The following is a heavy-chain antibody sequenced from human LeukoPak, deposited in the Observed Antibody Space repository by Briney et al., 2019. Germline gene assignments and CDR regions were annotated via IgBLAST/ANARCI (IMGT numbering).Heavy chain of an antibody. V-gene: IGHV3-23*01. Sequence: PGGSLRLSCAASGFTFSSYAMSWVRQAPGKGLEWVSAISGSGGSTYYADSVKGRFTISRDNSKNTLYLQINSLRAEDTAVYYCAPRGGNLLNLVDYWGQGTLVTVSS. CDR2: ISGSGGST. J-gene: IGHJ4*02. D-gene: IGHD3-16*01. CDR1: GFTFSSYA. CDR3: APRGGNLLNLVDY.